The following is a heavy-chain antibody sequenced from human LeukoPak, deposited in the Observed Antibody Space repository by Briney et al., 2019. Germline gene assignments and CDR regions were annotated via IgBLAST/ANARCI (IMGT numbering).Heavy chain of an antibody. CDR1: GGSISSGDYY. CDR3: ARDYSSSWYATLGYYYYMDV. J-gene: IGHJ6*03. CDR2: IYYSGSI. D-gene: IGHD6-13*01. V-gene: IGHV4-30-4*08. Sequence: SETLSLTCTVSGGSISSGDYYWSWIRQPPGKGLEWVGNIYYSGSIYYNPSLKSRVTISVDTSKPQFPLTLSSVIAADTAVYYCARDYSSSWYATLGYYYYMDVWGKGTTVTVSS.